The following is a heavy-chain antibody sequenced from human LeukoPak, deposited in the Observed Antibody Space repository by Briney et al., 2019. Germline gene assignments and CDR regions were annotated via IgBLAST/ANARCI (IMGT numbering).Heavy chain of an antibody. CDR2: INHSGST. V-gene: IGHV4-34*01. D-gene: IGHD1-1*01. CDR1: GGSFSGYY. Sequence: SETLSLTCAVYGGSFSGYYWSWIRQPPGKGLEWIGEINHSGSTNYNPSLKSRVTISVDTSKNQFSLKLSSVTAADTAVYYCARGFLRTADYWGQGTLVTVSS. J-gene: IGHJ4*02. CDR3: ARGFLRTADY.